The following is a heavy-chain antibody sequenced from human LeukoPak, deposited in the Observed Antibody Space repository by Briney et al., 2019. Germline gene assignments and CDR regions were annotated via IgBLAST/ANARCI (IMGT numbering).Heavy chain of an antibody. CDR3: ARAEWYYDSSGYYYF. D-gene: IGHD3-22*01. J-gene: IGHJ4*02. CDR2: INPSGGST. V-gene: IGHV1-46*01. CDR1: GYTFTSYY. Sequence: ASVKVSCKASGYTFTSYYMHWVRPAPGQGLEWMGIINPSGGSTSYAQKFQGRVTMTRDTSTSTVYMELSSLRSEDTAVYYCARAEWYYDSSGYYYFWGQGTLVTVSS.